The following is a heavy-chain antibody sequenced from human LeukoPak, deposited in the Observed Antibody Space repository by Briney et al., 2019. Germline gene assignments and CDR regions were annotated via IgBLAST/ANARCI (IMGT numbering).Heavy chain of an antibody. D-gene: IGHD6-6*01. CDR2: ISSSGSYI. V-gene: IGHV3-21*01. Sequence: GGSLRLSCAASGFTFSSYSMNWVRQAPGKGLEWVSTISSSGSYIYYADSVKGRFTISRDNAKNSLYLQMNSLRVEDTAVYYCARDNAPYTSSSSGLGLFDYWGQGTLVTVSS. CDR1: GFTFSSYS. CDR3: ARDNAPYTSSSSGLGLFDY. J-gene: IGHJ4*02.